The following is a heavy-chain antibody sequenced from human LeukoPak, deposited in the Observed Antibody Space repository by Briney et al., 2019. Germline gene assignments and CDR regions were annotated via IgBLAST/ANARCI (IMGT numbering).Heavy chain of an antibody. V-gene: IGHV1-46*01. Sequence: GASVKVSCKTSGYTFTNFYMHWVRQAPGQGLEWMGIINPRGANTGYAQKFQGRVTMTRDTSTSTVYMELSSLRSQDTAVYYCARERRNYYDSSGYYPDYWGQGTLVTVSS. J-gene: IGHJ4*02. D-gene: IGHD3-22*01. CDR2: INPRGANT. CDR3: ARERRNYYDSSGYYPDY. CDR1: GYTFTNFY.